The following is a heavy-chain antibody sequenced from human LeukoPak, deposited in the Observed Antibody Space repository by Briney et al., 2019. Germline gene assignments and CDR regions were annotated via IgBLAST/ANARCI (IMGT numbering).Heavy chain of an antibody. V-gene: IGHV3-11*04. CDR3: ARVGLRVGEFSFNALDI. Sequence: PGGSLRLSCAASGFTFSDYYMSWIRQAPGKGLEWVSYISSSGSTIYYADSVKGRFTISRDNAKNSLYLQMNSLRAEDTAGYYWARVGLRVGEFSFNALDIWGQGTMVTVSS. D-gene: IGHD3-16*02. CDR2: ISSSGSTI. J-gene: IGHJ3*02. CDR1: GFTFSDYY.